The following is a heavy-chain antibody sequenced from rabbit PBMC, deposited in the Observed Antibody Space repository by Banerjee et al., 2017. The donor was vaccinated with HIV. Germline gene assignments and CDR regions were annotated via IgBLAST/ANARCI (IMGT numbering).Heavy chain of an antibody. Sequence: QSLEESGGDLVKPGASLTITCTASGFSFSSSYWICWVCQAPGKGLEWIGCIYNGDGSTYYGSWAKGRFTISKTSSTTVALQMTSLTAADTATYFCARGGAGKPYYAAFNLWGPGTLVTVS. V-gene: IGHV1S40*01. J-gene: IGHJ4*01. CDR2: IYNGDGST. D-gene: IGHD1-1*01. CDR3: ARGGAGKPYYAAFNL. CDR1: GFSFSSSYW.